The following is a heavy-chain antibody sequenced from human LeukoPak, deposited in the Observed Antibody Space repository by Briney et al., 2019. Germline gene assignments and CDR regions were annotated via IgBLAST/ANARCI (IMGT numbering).Heavy chain of an antibody. D-gene: IGHD6-19*01. Sequence: GGSLRLSYAASRFTFASYAMTWVRQAPGKGLEWVSSINPSGSITDCADSVKGRFTLSRDNAKNTLYLQMNSLRAEDTAIYYCAKDGAVRGDYWGQGTLVTVSS. CDR1: RFTFASYA. CDR3: AKDGAVRGDY. CDR2: INPSGSIT. J-gene: IGHJ4*02. V-gene: IGHV3-23*01.